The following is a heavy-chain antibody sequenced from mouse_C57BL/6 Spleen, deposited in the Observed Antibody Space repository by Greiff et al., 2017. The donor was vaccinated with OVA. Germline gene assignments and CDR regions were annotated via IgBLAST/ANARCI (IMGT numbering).Heavy chain of an antibody. J-gene: IGHJ2*01. Sequence: VKLQQPGAELVRPGSSVKLSCKASGYTFTSYWMHWVKQRPIQGLEWIGNIDPSDSETHYNQKFKDKATLTVDKSSSTAYMQLSSLTSEDSAVYYCARRDGYLDYWGQGTTLTVSS. V-gene: IGHV1-52*01. CDR3: ARRDGYLDY. CDR2: IDPSDSET. CDR1: GYTFTSYW. D-gene: IGHD2-3*01.